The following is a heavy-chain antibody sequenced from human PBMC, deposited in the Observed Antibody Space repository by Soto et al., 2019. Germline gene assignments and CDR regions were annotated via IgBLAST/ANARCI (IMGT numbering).Heavy chain of an antibody. J-gene: IGHJ5*02. D-gene: IGHD3-9*01. V-gene: IGHV4-59*01. CDR3: ARVRTYYDILTGSQSHHWFDP. CDR1: GGSISSYY. Sequence: SETLSLTCTGSGGSISSYYWSWIRQPPGKGLEWIGYIYYSGSTNYNPSLKSRVTISVDTSKNQFSLKLSSVTAADTAVYYCARVRTYYDILTGSQSHHWFDPWGQGTLVTVSS. CDR2: IYYSGST.